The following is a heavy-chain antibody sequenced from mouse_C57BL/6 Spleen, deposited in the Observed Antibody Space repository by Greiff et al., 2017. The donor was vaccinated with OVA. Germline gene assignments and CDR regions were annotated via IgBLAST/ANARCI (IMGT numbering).Heavy chain of an antibody. J-gene: IGHJ4*01. CDR1: GYTFTDYE. D-gene: IGHD2-1*01. CDR2: IDPETGGT. Sequence: QVHVKQSGAELVRPGASVTLSCKASGYTFTDYEMHWVKQTPVHGLEWIGAIDPETGGTAYNQKFKGKAILTADKSSSTAYMELRSLTSEDSAVYYCTTIYYGNYYAMDYWGQGTSVTVSS. CDR3: TTIYYGNYYAMDY. V-gene: IGHV1-15*01.